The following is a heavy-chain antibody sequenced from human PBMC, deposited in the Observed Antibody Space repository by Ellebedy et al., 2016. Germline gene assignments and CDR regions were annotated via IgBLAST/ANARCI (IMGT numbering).Heavy chain of an antibody. CDR3: ARVRDWNRQKYYFDS. CDR1: GFSFTNYW. V-gene: IGHV5-51*01. D-gene: IGHD1-1*01. CDR2: IYPGDSDT. J-gene: IGHJ4*02. Sequence: KVSXXGSGFSFTNYWIDWVRQMPGKGLEWMGIIYPGDSDTRYSPSFEGQVSISADKSITTAYLQWSSLKASDTAIYYCARVRDWNRQKYYFDSWGQGTLVTVSS.